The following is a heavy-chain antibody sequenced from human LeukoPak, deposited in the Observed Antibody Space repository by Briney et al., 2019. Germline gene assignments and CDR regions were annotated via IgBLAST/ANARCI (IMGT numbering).Heavy chain of an antibody. V-gene: IGHV3-73*01. Sequence: GGSLRLSCAASGFIFSGSDMHWVRQASGKGLQWVGRIRSKANSYATAYAASVKGRFTTSRDDSKNTAYLQMNSLKTEDTAVYYCMSPMTTVPSRDYWGQGTLVTVSS. CDR1: GFIFSGSD. D-gene: IGHD4-17*01. J-gene: IGHJ4*02. CDR3: MSPMTTVPSRDY. CDR2: IRSKANSYAT.